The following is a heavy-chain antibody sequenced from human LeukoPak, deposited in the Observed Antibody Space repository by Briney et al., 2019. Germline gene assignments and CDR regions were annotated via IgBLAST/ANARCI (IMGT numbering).Heavy chain of an antibody. CDR3: AKDLFYYDSSGYADY. CDR1: GFTFSSYG. J-gene: IGHJ4*02. Sequence: GGSLRLSCAASGFTFSSYGMSWVRQAPGKGLEWVSVISGSGGSTYYADSVKGRFTISRDNSKNTLHLQMNSLRAEDTAVYYCAKDLFYYDSSGYADYWGQGTLVTVSS. V-gene: IGHV3-23*01. CDR2: ISGSGGST. D-gene: IGHD3-22*01.